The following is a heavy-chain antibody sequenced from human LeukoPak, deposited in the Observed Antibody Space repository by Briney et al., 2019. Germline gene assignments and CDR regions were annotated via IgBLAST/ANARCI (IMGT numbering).Heavy chain of an antibody. V-gene: IGHV3-23*01. D-gene: IGHD2-2*03. Sequence: GGSLRLSCAASGFTFSSYAMSWVRQAPGKGLEWVSAISGSGGSTYYADSVKGRFTISRDNSKNTLYPQMNSLRAEDTAVYYCAKVDGYYYYYGMDVWGQGTTVTVSS. CDR3: AKVDGYYYYYGMDV. J-gene: IGHJ6*02. CDR1: GFTFSSYA. CDR2: ISGSGGST.